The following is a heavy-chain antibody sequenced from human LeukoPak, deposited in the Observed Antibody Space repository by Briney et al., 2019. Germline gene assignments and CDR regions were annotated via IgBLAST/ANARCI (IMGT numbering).Heavy chain of an antibody. CDR3: AKDWSGNYNWSDP. CDR1: GFSFGFYD. J-gene: IGHJ5*02. Sequence: GGSLRLSCAASGFSFGFYDMTWVRQAPGKGLEWVSGISGGGGGTYYADSVKGRFIISRDNSKNTLYVQMNSLRAEDTAIYYCAKDWSGNYNWSDPWGQGTLVTVSS. V-gene: IGHV3-23*01. D-gene: IGHD3-3*01. CDR2: ISGGGGGT.